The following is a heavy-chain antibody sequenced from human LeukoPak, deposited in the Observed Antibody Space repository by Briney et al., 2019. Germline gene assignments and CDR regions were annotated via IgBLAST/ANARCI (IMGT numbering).Heavy chain of an antibody. J-gene: IGHJ6*02. CDR3: AKAGGYSYGFPYYGMDV. CDR1: GFTFSSYA. Sequence: PGGSLRLSCAASGFTFSSYAMSWVRQAPGKGLEWVSAISGSGGSTYYADSVKGRFTISRDNSKNTLYLQMNSLRAEDTAVYYCAKAGGYSYGFPYYGMDVWGRGTTVTVSS. D-gene: IGHD5-18*01. CDR2: ISGSGGST. V-gene: IGHV3-23*01.